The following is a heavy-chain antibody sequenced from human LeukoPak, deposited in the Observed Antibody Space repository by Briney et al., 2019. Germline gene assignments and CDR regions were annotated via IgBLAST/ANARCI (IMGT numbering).Heavy chain of an antibody. CDR1: GYTFTSYG. D-gene: IGHD3-16*01. V-gene: IGHV1-18*01. Sequence: ASVKVSCKASGYTFTSYGISWVRQAPGQGLEWMGWISGYNGNTNYAQKLQGRVTMTTDTSTSTAYMELRSLRSDDTAVYYCARGWGYYYYYYMDVWGKGTTVTVSS. J-gene: IGHJ6*03. CDR2: ISGYNGNT. CDR3: ARGWGYYYYYYMDV.